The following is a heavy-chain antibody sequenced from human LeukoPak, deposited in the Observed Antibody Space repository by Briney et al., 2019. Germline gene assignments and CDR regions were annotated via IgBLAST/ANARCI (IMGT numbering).Heavy chain of an antibody. V-gene: IGHV1-8*01. J-gene: IGHJ5*02. Sequence: ASVKGSCKASGYTFTNYDINWVRQATGQGLEWMGWMNPNSGNTGYPQKFQGRVTMTRNTSMSTAYMELNSLTSEDTAVYYCARAQGRSRGFDLWGQGSLVTVSS. CDR2: MNPNSGNT. CDR1: GYTFTNYD. CDR3: ARAQGRSRGFDL.